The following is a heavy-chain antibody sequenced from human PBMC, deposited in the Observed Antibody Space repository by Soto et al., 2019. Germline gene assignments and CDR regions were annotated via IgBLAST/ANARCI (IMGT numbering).Heavy chain of an antibody. D-gene: IGHD5-18*01. J-gene: IGHJ4*02. Sequence: EVQLVESGVGLVQPGGSLRLSCAASGVTVSSNYMSWVRQAPGKGLEWVSVIYSGGSTYYADSVKGRFTISRDNSKNTLYLQMNSLRAEDTAVYYCARHGHNYGGGYFDYWGQGTLVTVSS. CDR3: ARHGHNYGGGYFDY. V-gene: IGHV3-66*04. CDR1: GVTVSSNY. CDR2: IYSGGST.